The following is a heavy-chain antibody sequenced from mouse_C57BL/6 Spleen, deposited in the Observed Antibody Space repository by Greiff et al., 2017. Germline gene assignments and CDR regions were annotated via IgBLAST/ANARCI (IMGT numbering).Heavy chain of an antibody. V-gene: IGHV1-76*01. D-gene: IGHD1-1*01. CDR2: IYPGSGNT. J-gene: IGHJ4*01. CDR3: ARKLTTVVATDYAMDY. Sequence: VQLQQSGAELVRPGASVKLSCKASGYTFTDYYINWVKQRPGQGLEWIARIYPGSGNTYYNEKFKGKATLTAEKSSSTAYMQLSSLTSEDSAVYFCARKLTTVVATDYAMDYWGQGTSVTVSS. CDR1: GYTFTDYY.